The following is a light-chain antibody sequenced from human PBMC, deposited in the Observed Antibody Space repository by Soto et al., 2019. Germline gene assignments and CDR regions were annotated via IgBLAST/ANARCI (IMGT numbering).Light chain of an antibody. Sequence: DIQMTQSPSSLSASVGDRVTITCRASQSISSYLNWYQQKPGKAPKLLIYAASSLQSGVPSRFSGGGSGTEFTLTITSLQSEDFAVYYCHQYNGWPRTFGQGTRLEI. J-gene: IGKJ5*01. CDR3: HQYNGWPRT. CDR1: QSISSY. V-gene: IGKV1-39*01. CDR2: AAS.